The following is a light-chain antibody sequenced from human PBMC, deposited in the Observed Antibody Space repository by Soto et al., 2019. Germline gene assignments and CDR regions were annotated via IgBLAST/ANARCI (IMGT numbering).Light chain of an antibody. J-gene: IGKJ3*01. CDR2: AAS. CDR3: QQLQSSPLT. CDR1: QGISSF. Sequence: DIQLTQSPSFLSASVGDRVTITCRASQGISSFVAWYQQKPGKAPKLLIYAASTFQSGGPSSFSGSGSGTEFTLTIRSLQPEDVATYYCQQLQSSPLTFGPGTKVDIK. V-gene: IGKV1-9*01.